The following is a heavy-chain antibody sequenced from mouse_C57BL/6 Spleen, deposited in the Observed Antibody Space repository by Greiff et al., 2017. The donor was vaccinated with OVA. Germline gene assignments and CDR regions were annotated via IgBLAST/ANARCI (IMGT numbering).Heavy chain of an antibody. CDR1: GFTFSSYA. CDR3: TRDFYYGSSWAMDY. D-gene: IGHD1-1*01. CDR2: ISSGGDYI. J-gene: IGHJ4*01. V-gene: IGHV5-9-1*02. Sequence: EVHLVESGEGLVKPGGSLKLSCAASGFTFSSYAMSWVRQTPEKRLEWVAYISSGGDYIYYADTVKGRFTISRDNARNTLYLQMSSLKSEDTAMYYCTRDFYYGSSWAMDYWGQGTSVTVSS.